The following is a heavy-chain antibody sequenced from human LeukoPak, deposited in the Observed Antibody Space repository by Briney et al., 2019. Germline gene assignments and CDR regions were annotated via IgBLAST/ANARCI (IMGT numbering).Heavy chain of an antibody. Sequence: GGSLRLSCAASGFTFSSYSMNWVRQAPGKGLEWVSYISSSSSTIYYADSVKGRFTISRDNAKNSLYLQMNSLRAEDTAVYYCARDQHRYSNYDDYWGQGTLVTVSS. D-gene: IGHD4-11*01. CDR2: ISSSSSTI. CDR3: ARDQHRYSNYDDY. V-gene: IGHV3-48*04. J-gene: IGHJ4*02. CDR1: GFTFSSYS.